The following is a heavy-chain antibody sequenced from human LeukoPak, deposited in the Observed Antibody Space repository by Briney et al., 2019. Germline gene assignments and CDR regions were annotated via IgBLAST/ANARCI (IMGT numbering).Heavy chain of an antibody. V-gene: IGHV4-30-2*01. Sequence: SETLSLTCTVSDVSIGGGGYYWSWIRQPPGEGLEWIGYIYHTGTTSYNPSLKSRVTISVDTSKNQFSLRLNSVTAADTAVYYCASSHWGSYRYDFDSWGQGTLVTVSS. CDR3: ASSHWGSYRYDFDS. J-gene: IGHJ4*02. CDR1: DVSIGGGGYY. CDR2: IYHTGTT. D-gene: IGHD3-16*02.